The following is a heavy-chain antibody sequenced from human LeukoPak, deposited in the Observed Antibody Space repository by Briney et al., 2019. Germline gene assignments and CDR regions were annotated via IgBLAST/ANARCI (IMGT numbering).Heavy chain of an antibody. CDR3: AGGGGYDFWSGYSPYYYYGMDV. Sequence: ASVKVSCKASGGTFSSYAISWVRQAPGQRLEWMGWINAGNGNTKYSQKFQGRVTITRDTSASTAYMELSSLRSEDTAVYYCAGGGGYDFWSGYSPYYYYGMDVWGQGTTVTVSS. V-gene: IGHV1-3*01. J-gene: IGHJ6*02. D-gene: IGHD3-3*01. CDR2: INAGNGNT. CDR1: GGTFSSYA.